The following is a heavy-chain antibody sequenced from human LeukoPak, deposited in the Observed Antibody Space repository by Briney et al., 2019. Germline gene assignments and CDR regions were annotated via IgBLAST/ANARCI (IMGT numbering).Heavy chain of an antibody. V-gene: IGHV3-21*01. D-gene: IGHD6-6*01. CDR3: ARDLITSSTAYFHH. CDR2: ISSRSSYI. CDR1: GFTFSSYS. Sequence: GGSLRLSCAASGFTFSSYSMNWVRQAPGKGLEWVSSISSRSSYIYYADSVKGRFTISRDDAKNSLYLQMNSLRAEDTAVYYCARDLITSSTAYFHHWGQGTLVTVSS. J-gene: IGHJ1*01.